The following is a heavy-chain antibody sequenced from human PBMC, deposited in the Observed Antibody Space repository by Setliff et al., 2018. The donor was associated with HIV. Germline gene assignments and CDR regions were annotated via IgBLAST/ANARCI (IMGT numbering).Heavy chain of an antibody. CDR2: INHSGST. CDR3: ARFRGRGYIYGTFDS. J-gene: IGHJ4*02. D-gene: IGHD5-18*01. CDR1: GYSISSGYY. V-gene: IGHV4-38-2*01. Sequence: SETLSLTCAVSGYSISSGYYWGWIRQPPEKGLEWIGEINHSGSTNYNLSLKSRVTISEDTSKNQFSLKLSSVTAADTAVYYCARFRGRGYIYGTFDSWGQGTLVTVSS.